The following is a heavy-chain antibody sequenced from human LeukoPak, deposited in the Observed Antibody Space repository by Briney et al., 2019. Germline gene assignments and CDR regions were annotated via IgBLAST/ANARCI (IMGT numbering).Heavy chain of an antibody. CDR1: GYTFTGYY. CDR3: ARGPGQIFGVVILYYFDY. J-gene: IGHJ4*02. D-gene: IGHD3-3*01. V-gene: IGHV1-2*02. CDR2: INPNSGGT. Sequence: ASVKVSCKASGYTFTGYYMHWVRQAPGQGLEWMGWINPNSGGTNYAQKFQGRVTMTRDTSISTAYMELSRLRSDDTAVYYCARGPGQIFGVVILYYFDYWGQGTLVTVSS.